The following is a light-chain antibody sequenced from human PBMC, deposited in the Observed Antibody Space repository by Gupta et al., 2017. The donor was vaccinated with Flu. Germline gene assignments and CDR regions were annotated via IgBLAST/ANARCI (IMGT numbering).Light chain of an antibody. Sequence: ETVLTQSPGTLSLSPGERATLSCRASQTVSSSFLAWYQQRRGQAPRLLIYGASRRAAGIPDRFSGSGSGTDFTLTISRLEPEDFAVYFCHQDGDSPYTFGQGSKVEI. V-gene: IGKV3-20*01. CDR3: HQDGDSPYT. J-gene: IGKJ2*01. CDR1: QTVSSSF. CDR2: GAS.